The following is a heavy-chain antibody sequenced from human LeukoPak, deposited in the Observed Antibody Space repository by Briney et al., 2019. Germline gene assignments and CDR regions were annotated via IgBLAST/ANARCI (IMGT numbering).Heavy chain of an antibody. V-gene: IGHV4-30-4*01. J-gene: IGHJ3*02. CDR1: GGSISSGDYY. CDR3: ARVSGGIVKDAFDI. CDR2: IYYSGST. D-gene: IGHD3-22*01. Sequence: PSQTLSLTCTVSGGSISSGDYYWSWIRQPPGKGLEWIGYIYYSGSTYYNPSLKSRVAISVDRSKNQFSLKLSSVTAADTAVYYCARVSGGIVKDAFDIWGQGTMVTVSS.